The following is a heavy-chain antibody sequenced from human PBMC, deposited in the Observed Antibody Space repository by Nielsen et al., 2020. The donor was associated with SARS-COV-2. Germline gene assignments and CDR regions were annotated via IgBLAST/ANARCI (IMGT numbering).Heavy chain of an antibody. V-gene: IGHV4-31*03. Sequence: SETLSLTCTVSGGSISSGGYYWSWIRQHPGKGLEWIGYSYYSGSTYYNPSLKSRVTISVDTSKNQSSLKLSSVTAADTAVYYCARVSVVRGLYWGQGTLVTVSS. D-gene: IGHD3-10*01. CDR2: SYYSGST. CDR1: GGSISSGGYY. CDR3: ARVSVVRGLY. J-gene: IGHJ4*02.